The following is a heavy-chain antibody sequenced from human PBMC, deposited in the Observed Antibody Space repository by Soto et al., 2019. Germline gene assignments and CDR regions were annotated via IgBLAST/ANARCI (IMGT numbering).Heavy chain of an antibody. CDR2: IGTAGDT. CDR3: ARAIGPTLFDY. D-gene: IGHD3-22*01. V-gene: IGHV3-13*04. J-gene: IGHJ4*02. CDR1: GFTFSSYD. Sequence: GGSLRLSCSASGFTFSSYDMHWVRQGPGKGLEWVSAIGTAGDTNYAGSVRGRYTISRENAKNSLYLQMNSLRAGDTAIYFCARAIGPTLFDYWGQGTLVTVSS.